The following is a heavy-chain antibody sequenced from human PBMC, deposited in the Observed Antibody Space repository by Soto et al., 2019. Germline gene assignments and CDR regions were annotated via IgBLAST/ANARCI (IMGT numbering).Heavy chain of an antibody. Sequence: QVQLVQSGAEVKKPGSSVKVSCKASGGTFSSYAISWVRQAPGQGLEWMGGIIPIFGTANYAQKFQGRVTITADESTSTAYMELSSLRSEDTAVYYCAMMYYYDSSGYAYGMDVWGQGTTVTVSS. CDR2: IIPIFGTA. CDR1: GGTFSSYA. CDR3: AMMYYYDSSGYAYGMDV. V-gene: IGHV1-69*01. D-gene: IGHD3-22*01. J-gene: IGHJ6*02.